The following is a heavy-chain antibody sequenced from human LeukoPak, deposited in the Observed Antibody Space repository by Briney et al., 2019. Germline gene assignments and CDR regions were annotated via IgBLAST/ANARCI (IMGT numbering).Heavy chain of an antibody. Sequence: SETLSLTCAVYGGSFSGYSWTWIRQPPGKGLEWIGEFNHSGSTYYNPSLKSRVTISVDTSKNQFSLKLSSVTAADTAVYYCARDAVPCYDFWSGTGIDYWGQGTLVTVSS. CDR3: ARDAVPCYDFWSGTGIDY. J-gene: IGHJ4*02. V-gene: IGHV4-34*01. CDR2: FNHSGST. D-gene: IGHD3-3*01. CDR1: GGSFSGYS.